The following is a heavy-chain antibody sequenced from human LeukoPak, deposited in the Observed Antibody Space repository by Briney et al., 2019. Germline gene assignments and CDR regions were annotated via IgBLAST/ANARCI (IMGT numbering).Heavy chain of an antibody. V-gene: IGHV3-30*18. CDR3: AKGRRSGWYVLIFDY. J-gene: IGHJ4*02. Sequence: PGGSLRLSCAASGFTFSSYGMHWVRQAPGKGLEWVAVISYDGSNKYYADSVKGRFTISRDNSKNTLYLQMNSLRAEDTAVYYCAKGRRSGWYVLIFDYWGQGTLVTVSS. D-gene: IGHD6-19*01. CDR1: GFTFSSYG. CDR2: ISYDGSNK.